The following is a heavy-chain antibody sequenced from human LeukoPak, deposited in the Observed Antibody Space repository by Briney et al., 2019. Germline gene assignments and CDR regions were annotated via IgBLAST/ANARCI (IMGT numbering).Heavy chain of an antibody. D-gene: IGHD3-22*01. J-gene: IGHJ4*02. V-gene: IGHV1-46*01. CDR1: GYTFTSYY. CDR2: INPSGGST. CDR3: ARGDLTYYYDSSGPNGY. Sequence: ASVKVSCKASGYTFTSYYMRWVRQAPGQGLEWMGIINPSGGSTSYAQKFQGRVTMTRDTSTSTVYMELSSLRSEDTAVYYCARGDLTYYYDSSGPNGYWGQGTLVTVSS.